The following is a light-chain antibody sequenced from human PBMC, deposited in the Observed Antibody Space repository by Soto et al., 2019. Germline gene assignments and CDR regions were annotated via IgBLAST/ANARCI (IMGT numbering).Light chain of an antibody. CDR2: LVS. J-gene: IGKJ1*01. Sequence: DLLLTQSPLSLTVTPGQPGSISRTLSESLLHRNGNTLLDWYLQKPGQSPQLLIYLVSRRASGVPDRFSGGGSGTDFTLKISRVETEDAGVYYCMQGLQTPRTFGQGTKVDIK. CDR3: MQGLQTPRT. CDR1: ESLLHRNGNTL. V-gene: IGKV2-28*01.